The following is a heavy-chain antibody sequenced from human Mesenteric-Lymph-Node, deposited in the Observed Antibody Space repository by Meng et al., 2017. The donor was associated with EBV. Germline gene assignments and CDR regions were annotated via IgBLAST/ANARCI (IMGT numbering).Heavy chain of an antibody. V-gene: IGHV3-23*01. CDR2: ISRSGGGR. Sequence: EVQWLASGADWLQRVGSLGLLCADYGFTISRHPRIGVGQVGGKGLQGVSSISRSGGGRDSAAAVTGRFTVSIDNSWNTLVQTLISLRVDDTAVYYCAKVFDLWGQGTLVTVSS. CDR1: GFTISRHP. CDR3: AKVFDL. J-gene: IGHJ5*02.